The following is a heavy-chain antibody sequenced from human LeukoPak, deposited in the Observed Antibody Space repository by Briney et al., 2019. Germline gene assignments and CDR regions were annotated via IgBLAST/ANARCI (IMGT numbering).Heavy chain of an antibody. CDR3: VKDWDTVTFDY. CDR1: GFTFSSYA. J-gene: IGHJ4*02. V-gene: IGHV3-64D*06. D-gene: IGHD4-17*01. Sequence: GGSLRLSCSASGFTFSSYAMHWVRQAPGKGLEYVSAISSNGGNTYYADSVKGRFTISRDNSKNTLYLQMSSLRAEDRAVYYCVKDWDTVTFDYWGQGTLVTVSS. CDR2: ISSNGGNT.